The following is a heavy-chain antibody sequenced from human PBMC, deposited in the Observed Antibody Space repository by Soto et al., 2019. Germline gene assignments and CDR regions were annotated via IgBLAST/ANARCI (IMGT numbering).Heavy chain of an antibody. CDR3: TTDQSDLLLT. CDR1: GFTFSNAW. CDR2: IKSKTDGGTT. J-gene: IGHJ5*02. D-gene: IGHD3-22*01. Sequence: EVPLVESGGGLVKPGGSLRLSCAASGFTFSNAWLSWVRQAPGKGLEWVGRIKSKTDGGTTDYAATVKGRFTISTDDSKNTLYLQMNSMKTEDTAVYYCTTDQSDLLLTWGQGTLVTVSS. V-gene: IGHV3-15*01.